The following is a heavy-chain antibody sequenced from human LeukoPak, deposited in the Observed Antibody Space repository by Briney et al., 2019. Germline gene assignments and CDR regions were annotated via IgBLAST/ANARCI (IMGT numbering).Heavy chain of an antibody. D-gene: IGHD3-22*01. CDR1: GGSISSSSYY. Sequence: SETLSLTCTVSGGSISSSSYYWGWIRQPPGQGLEWIGSIYYSGSTYYNPSLKSRVTISVDTSKNQFSLKLSSVTAADTAVYYCATDSGYYDSSARARYYYYYGMDVWGQGTTVTVSS. V-gene: IGHV4-39*02. CDR2: IYYSGST. J-gene: IGHJ6*02. CDR3: ATDSGYYDSSARARYYYYYGMDV.